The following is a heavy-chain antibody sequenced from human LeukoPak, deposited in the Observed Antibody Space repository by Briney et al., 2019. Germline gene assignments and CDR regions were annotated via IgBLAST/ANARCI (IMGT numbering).Heavy chain of an antibody. Sequence: PPETPSLTCSVSGGSISTYYWSWVRQTPEKGLEWIGHLYYSGSISYKHSLKSRASQSVDTSKNQFALKLTSVTAADTAVYYCASFRHSSSWYLQHWGQGILLTVSS. V-gene: IGHV4-59*12. D-gene: IGHD6-13*01. CDR2: LYYSGSI. J-gene: IGHJ1*01. CDR1: GGSISTYY. CDR3: ASFRHSSSWYLQH.